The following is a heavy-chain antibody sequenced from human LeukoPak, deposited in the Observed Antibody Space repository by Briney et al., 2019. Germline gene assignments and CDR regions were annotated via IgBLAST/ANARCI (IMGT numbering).Heavy chain of an antibody. CDR3: ARDRGYSGYVNWFDP. D-gene: IGHD5-12*01. J-gene: IGHJ5*02. CDR2: IKQDGSEK. V-gene: IGHV3-7*03. Sequence: GGSLRLSCAASGFTFSSYWMSWVRQAPGKGLEWVANIKQDGSEKYYVDSVKGRFTISRDNAKNSLYLQMNSLRAEDTAVYYCARDRGYSGYVNWFDPWGQGTLVTVSS. CDR1: GFTFSSYW.